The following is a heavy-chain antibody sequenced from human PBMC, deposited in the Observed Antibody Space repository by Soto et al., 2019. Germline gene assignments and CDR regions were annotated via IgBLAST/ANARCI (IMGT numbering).Heavy chain of an antibody. V-gene: IGHV6-1*01. CDR2: TYYRSKWYN. CDR1: GYSVSRNSAA. J-gene: IGHJ4*01. D-gene: IGHD1-1*01. Sequence: SQTLSLTCAISGYSVSRNSAAWNWIRQSPSRGLEWLGRTYYRSKWYNDYAVSVKSRVALSTDTSKNQFSLKLTSVTAADTAVYYCASRIPGVPYVGVFDYWGHGTLVTVSS. CDR3: ASRIPGVPYVGVFDY.